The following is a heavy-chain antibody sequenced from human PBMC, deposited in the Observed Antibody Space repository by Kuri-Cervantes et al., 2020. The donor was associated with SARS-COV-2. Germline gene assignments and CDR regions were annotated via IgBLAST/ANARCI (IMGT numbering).Heavy chain of an antibody. D-gene: IGHD3-9*01. Sequence: ASVKVSCKASGYTFITYGISWVRQAPGQGLEWLGWISVWNRNTDYAQKVQGRVTMTTDTSTSTAYMELRSLRSEDTAMYYCARSGAQRYFNSARTGAWFESWGQGTLVTVSS. CDR2: ISVWNRNT. J-gene: IGHJ5*01. CDR3: ARSGAQRYFNSARTGAWFES. V-gene: IGHV1-18*04. CDR1: GYTFITYG.